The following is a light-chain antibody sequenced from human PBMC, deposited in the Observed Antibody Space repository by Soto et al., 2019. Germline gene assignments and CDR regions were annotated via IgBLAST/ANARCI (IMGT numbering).Light chain of an antibody. V-gene: IGKV3-20*01. J-gene: IGKJ1*01. CDR1: QSVSSNY. CDR2: GAF. Sequence: EIVFTQAPGTLSLSPGEIATFSCMASQSVSSNYLAWYQQKPGQAPRLLIYGAFKRATGIPDRFSGSGSGTDFTLTISRMEPEDFAVYCCQQYGSSPRTFGQGTKVDI. CDR3: QQYGSSPRT.